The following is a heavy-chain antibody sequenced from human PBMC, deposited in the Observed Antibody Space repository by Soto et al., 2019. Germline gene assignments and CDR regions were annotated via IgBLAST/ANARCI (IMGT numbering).Heavy chain of an antibody. Sequence: GSLRLPCVASRNTFSCYAMTWVRQAPGKGLEWVSGISGSGGRTYSADSVKGRFTISRDNSKNTLYLQMNSLRAEDTAVYYCAKDVVFWPWGQGTLVT. CDR2: ISGSGGRT. V-gene: IGHV3-23*01. CDR1: RNTFSCYA. CDR3: AKDVVFWP. J-gene: IGHJ4*02. D-gene: IGHD2-15*01.